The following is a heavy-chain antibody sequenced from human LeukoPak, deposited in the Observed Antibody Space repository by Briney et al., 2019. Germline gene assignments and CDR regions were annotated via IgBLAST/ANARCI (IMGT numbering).Heavy chain of an antibody. CDR2: VYYSGST. CDR1: GGSISSYY. D-gene: IGHD3-3*01. V-gene: IGHV4-59*01. CDR3: ARGSDFWSGYSFDY. J-gene: IGHJ4*02. Sequence: SETLSLTCTVSGGSISSYYWSWLRQAPGKGLEWIGYVYYSGSTDYDPSLKSRVTISVDTSKNQFSLKLSSVTAADTAVYYCARGSDFWSGYSFDYWGQGTLVTVSS.